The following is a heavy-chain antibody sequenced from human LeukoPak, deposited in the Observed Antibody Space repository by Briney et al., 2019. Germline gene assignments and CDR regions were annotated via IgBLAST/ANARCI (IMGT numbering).Heavy chain of an antibody. CDR3: ARGHKRYSSSWSY. D-gene: IGHD6-13*01. CDR2: IWYDGSNK. V-gene: IGHV3-33*01. J-gene: IGHJ4*02. CDR1: GFTFSSYG. Sequence: PGRSLRLSCAASGFTFSSYGMHWVRQAPGKGLEWVAVIWYDGSNKYYPDSVKGRFTISRDDSKNTLYLQMDSLRAEDAAVYYCARGHKRYSSSWSYWGQGTLVTVSS.